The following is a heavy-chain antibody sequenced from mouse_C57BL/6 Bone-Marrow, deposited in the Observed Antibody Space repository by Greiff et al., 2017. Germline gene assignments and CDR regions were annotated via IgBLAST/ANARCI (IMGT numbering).Heavy chain of an antibody. CDR2: IDPSDSYT. Sequence: VQLQQPGAELVMPGASVKLSCKASGYTFTSYWMHWVKQRPGQGLEWIGEIDPSDSYTNYNQKFKGKSTLTVDKSSSTAYMQLSSLTSEDSAVYYCARKGGYYYGSSYWYFDVWGTGTTVTVSS. V-gene: IGHV1-69*01. CDR1: GYTFTSYW. D-gene: IGHD1-1*01. J-gene: IGHJ1*03. CDR3: ARKGGYYYGSSYWYFDV.